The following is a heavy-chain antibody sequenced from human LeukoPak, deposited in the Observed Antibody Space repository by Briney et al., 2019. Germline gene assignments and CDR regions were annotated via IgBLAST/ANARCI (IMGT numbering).Heavy chain of an antibody. CDR3: TTDVSRSGWSRDNFDY. J-gene: IGHJ4*02. CDR2: TKSKTDGGTT. CDR1: GFTLSNAW. V-gene: IGHV3-15*01. Sequence: GGSLRLSCAASGFTLSNAWMSWVGQAAGKGLEWVGRTKSKTDGGTTDYAAPVKGRFTISRDDSKNTLYLQMNSLKTEDTAVYYCTTDVSRSGWSRDNFDYWGQGTLVTVSS. D-gene: IGHD6-19*01.